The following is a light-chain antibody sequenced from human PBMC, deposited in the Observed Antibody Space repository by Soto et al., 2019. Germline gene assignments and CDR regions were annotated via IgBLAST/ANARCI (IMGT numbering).Light chain of an antibody. Sequence: EIVLTQSPGTLSLSPGERATLSCRASESVTSTHLAWYQQKGGQATRLLIYAISTRASGIPDRFSGSGSGTDFTLTISRLEPEDFGVYYCQRYGTSRGTFGQGTKVEIK. V-gene: IGKV3-20*01. CDR3: QRYGTSRGT. CDR2: AIS. J-gene: IGKJ2*01. CDR1: ESVTSTH.